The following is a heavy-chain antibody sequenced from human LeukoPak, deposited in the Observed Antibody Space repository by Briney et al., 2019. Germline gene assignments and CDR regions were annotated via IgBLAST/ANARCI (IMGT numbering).Heavy chain of an antibody. V-gene: IGHV3-21*01. D-gene: IGHD1-26*01. Sequence: GSLRLSCAASGFTFSSYSMNWVRQVPGKGLEWVSSISSSSSYIYYADSVKGRFTISRDNAKNSLYLQMNSLRAEDTAVYYCARVWELLYYFDYWGQGTLVTVSS. CDR2: ISSSSSYI. J-gene: IGHJ4*02. CDR1: GFTFSSYS. CDR3: ARVWELLYYFDY.